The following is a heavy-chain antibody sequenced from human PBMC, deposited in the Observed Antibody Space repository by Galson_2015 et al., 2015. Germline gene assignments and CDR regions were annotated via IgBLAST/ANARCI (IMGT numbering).Heavy chain of an antibody. D-gene: IGHD3-22*01. CDR2: IKSKGNGGTT. CDR3: ATEYYYDSSGYYHDY. CDR1: GFTFGNAW. Sequence: SLRLSCAASGFTFGNAWMSWVRQAPGKGLEWAGRIKSKGNGGTTEYAASVRGRFTISRDDSKNTLYLQMNSLKTEDTAVYYCATEYYYDSSGYYHDYWGQGTLATVSS. J-gene: IGHJ4*02. V-gene: IGHV3-15*01.